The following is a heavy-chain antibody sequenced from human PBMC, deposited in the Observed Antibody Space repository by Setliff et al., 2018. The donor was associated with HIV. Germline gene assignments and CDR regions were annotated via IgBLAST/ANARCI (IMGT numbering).Heavy chain of an antibody. CDR3: AKDPRAAVATICDY. D-gene: IGHD5-12*01. CDR1: GYTFTGYY. V-gene: IGHV1-2*06. Sequence: ASVKVSCKASGYTFTGYYMHWVRQAPGQGLEWMGRINPNSGGTNYAQKFQGRVTMTRDTSISTAYMELSRLRAEDTAVYYCAKDPRAAVATICDYWGQGTLVTVSS. CDR2: INPNSGGT. J-gene: IGHJ4*02.